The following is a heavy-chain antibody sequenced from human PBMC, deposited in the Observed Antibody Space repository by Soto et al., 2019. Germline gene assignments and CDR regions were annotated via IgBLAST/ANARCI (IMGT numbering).Heavy chain of an antibody. J-gene: IGHJ6*03. Sequence: QLQLQESGPGLAKPSETLSLTCTVSGGSISTRSYYWGWIRQPPGQGLGWIGNILYSGSTYYNPSLKGGVTISVDTSKNQFSLKLSSVTAADTAVYYCARDLITGTCVLAWYMDVWGKGTTVADSS. V-gene: IGHV4-39*01. CDR1: GGSISTRSYY. D-gene: IGHD1-20*01. CDR2: ILYSGST. CDR3: ARDLITGTCVLAWYMDV.